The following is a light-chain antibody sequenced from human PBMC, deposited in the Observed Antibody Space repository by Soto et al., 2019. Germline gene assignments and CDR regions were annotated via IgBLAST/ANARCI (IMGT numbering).Light chain of an antibody. V-gene: IGKV3-15*01. CDR1: QSVRSD. J-gene: IGKJ1*01. CDR3: QQYNNWPRT. Sequence: EIVMTWSPATLSVSPGERATLSCRASQSVRSDLAWYHQKPGQAPRLLIYGASTSATGIPARFSGSGSGTEFTLTLNSLQSEDFAVYYCQQYNNWPRTLGQGTKVDIK. CDR2: GAS.